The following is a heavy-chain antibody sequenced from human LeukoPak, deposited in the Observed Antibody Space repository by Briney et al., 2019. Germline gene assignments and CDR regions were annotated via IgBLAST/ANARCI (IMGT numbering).Heavy chain of an antibody. CDR1: GYTFTGYY. CDR2: LNPAGGTT. D-gene: IGHD3-22*01. V-gene: IGHV1-46*01. Sequence: ASVKVSCKASGYTFTGYYIHWVRQAPGQGLEWMGILNPAGGTTSYAQKFQGRVTMTRDTSTSTVYMEMGSLRSEDTAVYYCARDLTPPGYYYESSGYYDFWGQGTLVTVSS. J-gene: IGHJ4*02. CDR3: ARDLTPPGYYYESSGYYDF.